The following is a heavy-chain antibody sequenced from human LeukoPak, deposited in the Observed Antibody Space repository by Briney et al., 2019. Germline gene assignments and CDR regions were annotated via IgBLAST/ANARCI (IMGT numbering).Heavy chain of an antibody. CDR3: ASLGIAAAGSYYYGMDV. J-gene: IGHJ6*02. CDR1: GGSISSYY. Sequence: PSETLSVTCTVSGGSISSYYWSWIRQPPGKGLEWIGCIYYSGSTNYNPSLKSRVTISVDTSKNQFSLKLSSVTAADTAVYYCASLGIAAAGSYYYGMDVWGQGTTVTVSS. D-gene: IGHD6-13*01. V-gene: IGHV4-59*08. CDR2: IYYSGST.